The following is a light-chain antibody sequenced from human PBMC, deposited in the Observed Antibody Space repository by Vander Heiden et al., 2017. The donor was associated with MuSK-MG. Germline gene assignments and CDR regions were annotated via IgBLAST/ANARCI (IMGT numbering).Light chain of an antibody. CDR1: QSVLYSSKNKNY. CDR3: QQHDSTRLYT. J-gene: IGKJ2*01. V-gene: IGKV4-1*01. CDR2: WAS. Sequence: IVLTQSPDSLAVSLGERATINCKSSQSVLYSSKNKNYLAWYQQKPGQPPKLLIYWASTRESGVPDRFSGSGSGTDFTLTISSRQAEDVAVYYCQQHDSTRLYTFGQGTKVEIK.